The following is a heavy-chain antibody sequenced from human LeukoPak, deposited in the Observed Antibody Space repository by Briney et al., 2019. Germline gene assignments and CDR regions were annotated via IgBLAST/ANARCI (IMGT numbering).Heavy chain of an antibody. CDR2: IYYSGST. D-gene: IGHD5-12*01. CDR1: GGSISSYY. V-gene: IGHV4-59*12. CDR3: ARKVARGAYYFDY. J-gene: IGHJ4*02. Sequence: PSETLSLTCTVSGGSISSYYWSWIRQPPGKGLEWIGYIYYSGSTNYNPSLKSRVTISVDTSKNQFSLKLSSVTAADTAVYYCARKVARGAYYFDYWGQGTLVTVSS.